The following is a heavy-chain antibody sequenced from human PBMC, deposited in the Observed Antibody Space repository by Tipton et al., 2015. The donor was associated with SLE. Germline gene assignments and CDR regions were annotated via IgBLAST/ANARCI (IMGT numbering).Heavy chain of an antibody. J-gene: IGHJ4*02. CDR3: VAGLGDF. CDR1: GFTFSRHW. Sequence: SLRLSCAASGFTFSRHWMTWVRQAPGKGLEWVANINQDGSEKYYVDSVKGRFTISRDNAKDTLYLQMNNLRVEDTAVYYCVAGLGDFWGQGILVTASS. D-gene: IGHD6-19*01. V-gene: IGHV3-7*01. CDR2: INQDGSEK.